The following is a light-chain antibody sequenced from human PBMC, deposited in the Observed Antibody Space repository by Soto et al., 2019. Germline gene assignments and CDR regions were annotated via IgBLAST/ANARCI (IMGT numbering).Light chain of an antibody. CDR2: DVS. CDR3: QQFNSYPIT. Sequence: AIQVTQSPSSLSASVGDRVTITCRANQDIRGALAWYQQKPGIPPRLLIYDVSTLESGVPSRFSGSSSGTEFTLTISSLQSEDFGTYLCQQFNSYPITFGHGTRLEIK. V-gene: IGKV1-13*02. J-gene: IGKJ5*01. CDR1: QDIRGA.